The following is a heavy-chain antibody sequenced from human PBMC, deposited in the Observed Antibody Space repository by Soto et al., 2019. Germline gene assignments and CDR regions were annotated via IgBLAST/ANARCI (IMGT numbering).Heavy chain of an antibody. D-gene: IGHD1-7*01. CDR1: GGAVFSDIDY. J-gene: IGHJ4*01. CDR3: ARGLHWNYGYGY. CDR2: IYQTTIT. V-gene: IGHV4-61*01. Sequence: SETLSLTCTVSGGAVFSDIDYLICIRQPPGKGLEWIAYIYQTTITNYNPSLRSRVTISVDSSKNQFSLKLTSVTAADTAVYYCARGLHWNYGYGYWGQGTLVTVSS.